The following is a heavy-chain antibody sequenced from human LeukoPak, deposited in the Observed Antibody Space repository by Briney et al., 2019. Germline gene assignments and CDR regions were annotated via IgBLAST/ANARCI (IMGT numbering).Heavy chain of an antibody. CDR3: ARDRRYYYDSSGYYSTGIVRYFDY. CDR1: GYTFTSYG. V-gene: IGHV1-18*01. D-gene: IGHD3-22*01. CDR2: ISAYNGNT. Sequence: ASVNVSCKASGYTFTSYGISWVRQAAGQGLGWMGWISAYNGNTNYAQKLQGRVTMTTDTSTSTAYMELRSLRSDDTAVYYCARDRRYYYDSSGYYSTGIVRYFDYWGQGTLVTVSS. J-gene: IGHJ4*02.